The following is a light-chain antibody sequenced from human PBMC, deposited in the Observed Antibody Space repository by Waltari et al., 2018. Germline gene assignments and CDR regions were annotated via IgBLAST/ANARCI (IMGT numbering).Light chain of an antibody. J-gene: IGLJ2*01. Sequence: QSVLTQPPSVSAAPGQKVNISCSGSSSNIGNNYVSWYQQLPGTAPKLPIYENNKRPSGIPDRSPGSKSGTSATLGITGLQTGDEADYYCGTWDSSLSAVVFGGGTKLTVL. V-gene: IGLV1-51*01. CDR1: SSNIGNNY. CDR3: GTWDSSLSAVV. CDR2: ENN.